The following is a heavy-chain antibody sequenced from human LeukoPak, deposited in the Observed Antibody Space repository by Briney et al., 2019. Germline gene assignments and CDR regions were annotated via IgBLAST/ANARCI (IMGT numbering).Heavy chain of an antibody. CDR2: IIPIFGTA. V-gene: IGHV1-69*01. J-gene: IGHJ4*02. Sequence: SVKVSCKASGGTFSSYAISWVRQAPGQGLEWMGGIIPIFGTANYAQKFQGRVTITADESTSTAYMELSSLRSEDTAIYYCATYYGGDTAFDYWGQGTLVTVSS. CDR3: ATYYGGDTAFDY. D-gene: IGHD3-22*01. CDR1: GGTFSSYA.